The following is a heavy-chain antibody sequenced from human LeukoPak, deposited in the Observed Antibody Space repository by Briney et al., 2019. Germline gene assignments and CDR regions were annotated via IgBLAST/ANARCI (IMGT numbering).Heavy chain of an antibody. V-gene: IGHV3-11*04. Sequence: GGSLRLSCAASGFTFSDYYMSWIRQAPGKGLEWVSYSSSSGSTIYYADSVKGRFTISKDNAKNSLYLQMNSLRAEDTAVYYCARADTRGSGWHDAFDVWGQGTMVTVSS. J-gene: IGHJ3*01. CDR3: ARADTRGSGWHDAFDV. CDR2: SSSSGSTI. D-gene: IGHD6-19*01. CDR1: GFTFSDYY.